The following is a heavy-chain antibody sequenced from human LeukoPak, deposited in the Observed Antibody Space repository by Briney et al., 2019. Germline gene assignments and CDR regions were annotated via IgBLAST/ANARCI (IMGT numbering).Heavy chain of an antibody. CDR2: IAGSSDAT. V-gene: IGHV3-23*01. CDR3: AKDTSYHGY. Sequence: GGSLKLSCAASGFTFSTNAMSWVRQAPGKGLEWVSGIAGSSDATYYADSVKGRFTISRDISRNTLYLQMNSLRADDTAVYFCAKDTSYHGYWGQGTLVTVSS. D-gene: IGHD3-16*02. CDR1: GFTFSTNA. J-gene: IGHJ4*02.